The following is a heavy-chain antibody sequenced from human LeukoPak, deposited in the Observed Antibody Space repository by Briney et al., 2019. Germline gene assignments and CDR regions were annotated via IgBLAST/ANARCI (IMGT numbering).Heavy chain of an antibody. CDR1: GGSISSGGYY. D-gene: IGHD3-10*01. CDR2: IYYSGST. CDR3: ARAPASGFGEYYFDY. Sequence: SQTLSLTCTVSGGSISSGGYYWSWIRQHPGKGLEWIGYIYYSGSTYYNPALKSRVTISVYTSKNQFSLKLSSVTAADTAVYYCARAPASGFGEYYFDYWGQGTLVTVSS. J-gene: IGHJ4*02. V-gene: IGHV4-31*03.